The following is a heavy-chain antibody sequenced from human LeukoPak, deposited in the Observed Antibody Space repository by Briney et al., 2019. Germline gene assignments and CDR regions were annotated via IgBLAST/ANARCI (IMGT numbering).Heavy chain of an antibody. CDR1: GFTFSSYA. V-gene: IGHV3-30-3*01. Sequence: GGSLRLSCAASGFTFSSYAMHWVRQAPGKGLEWVAVISYDGSNKYYADSVKGRFTISRDNSKNTLYLQMNSLRAEDTAVYYCARDILGSGELLTGFDYWGRGTLVTVSS. CDR2: ISYDGSNK. J-gene: IGHJ4*02. D-gene: IGHD3-16*01. CDR3: ARDILGSGELLTGFDY.